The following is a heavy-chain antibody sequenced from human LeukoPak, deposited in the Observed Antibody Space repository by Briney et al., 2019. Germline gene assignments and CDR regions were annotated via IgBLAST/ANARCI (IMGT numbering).Heavy chain of an antibody. J-gene: IGHJ4*02. CDR3: AKDLGLWFGELPNPFDY. CDR2: IRYDGSNK. D-gene: IGHD3-10*01. CDR1: GFTFSSYG. V-gene: IGHV3-30*02. Sequence: GGSLRLSCAASGFTFSSYGMHWVRQAPGKGLEWVAFIRYDGSNKYYADSVKGRFTIPRDNSKNTLYLQMNSLRAEDTAVYYCAKDLGLWFGELPNPFDYWGQGTLVTVSS.